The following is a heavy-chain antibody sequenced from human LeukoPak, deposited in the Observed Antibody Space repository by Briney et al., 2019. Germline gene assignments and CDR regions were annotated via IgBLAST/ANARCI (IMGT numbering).Heavy chain of an antibody. CDR3: ARQHDSYYYYYIDV. CDR1: GYSISNGYY. CDR2: LYHSDST. J-gene: IGHJ6*03. Sequence: SETLSLTCAVSGYSISNGYYWGWIRQPPGRGVEWIGRLYHSDSTYYKTYVRSRVSMSVDTSKNQFSLTLSFVTAADTAVYYCARQHDSYYYYYIDVWGSGTTVTVSS. V-gene: IGHV4-38-2*01.